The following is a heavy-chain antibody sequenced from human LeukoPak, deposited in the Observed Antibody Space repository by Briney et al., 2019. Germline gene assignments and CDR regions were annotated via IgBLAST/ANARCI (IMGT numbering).Heavy chain of an antibody. CDR2: ISAYNGNT. J-gene: IGHJ4*02. V-gene: IGHV1-18*01. CDR3: ARGVRMRYYYDSSGYPYFNY. CDR1: GYTFTSYG. Sequence: ASVKVSCKAPGYTFTSYGISWVRQAPGQGPEWMGWISAYNGNTNYAQKLQGRVTMTTDTSTSTAYMELRSLRSDDTAVYYCARGVRMRYYYDSSGYPYFNYWGQGTLVTVSS. D-gene: IGHD3-22*01.